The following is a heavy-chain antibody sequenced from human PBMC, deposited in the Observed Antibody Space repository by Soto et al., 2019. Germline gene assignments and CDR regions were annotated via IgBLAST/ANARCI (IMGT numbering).Heavy chain of an antibody. D-gene: IGHD3-3*01. Sequence: GGSLRLSCAASGFTFSSYGMHWVRQAPGKGLEWVAVISYDGSNKYYADSVKGRFTISRDNSKNTLYLQMNSLRAEDTAVYYCAKGDHPYYDFWSGIIRDAFDIWGQGTMVTVSS. CDR3: AKGDHPYYDFWSGIIRDAFDI. CDR1: GFTFSSYG. J-gene: IGHJ3*02. CDR2: ISYDGSNK. V-gene: IGHV3-30*18.